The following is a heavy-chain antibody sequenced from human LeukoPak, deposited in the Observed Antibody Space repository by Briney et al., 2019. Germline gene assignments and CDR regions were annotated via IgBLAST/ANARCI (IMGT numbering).Heavy chain of an antibody. V-gene: IGHV4-59*01. J-gene: IGHJ4*02. CDR2: IYYSGST. D-gene: IGHD5-12*01. CDR3: ARDDSGYDYFDN. CDR1: GGSISSYY. Sequence: PSETLSLTCTVSGGSISSYYWSWIRQPPGKGLEWIGYIYYSGSTNYNPSLKSRVTISVDTSKNQFSLKLSSVTAADTAVYYCARDDSGYDYFDNWGQGTLVTVSS.